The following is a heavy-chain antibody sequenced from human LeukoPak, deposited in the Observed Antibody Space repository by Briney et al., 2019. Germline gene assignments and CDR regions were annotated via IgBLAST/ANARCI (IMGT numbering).Heavy chain of an antibody. J-gene: IGHJ4*02. CDR3: ARQSISGSSLSYFDY. CDR2: IYDSGST. CDR1: GGSISSYC. V-gene: IGHV4-59*01. Sequence: SETLSLTCTVSGGSISSYCWSRIRQPPGKGLEWIGNIYDSGSTNYNPSLKSRLTISVDTSKNQCSLKLSSVTAADTAVYYCARQSISGSSLSYFDYWGQGTLVNVSS. D-gene: IGHD3-22*01.